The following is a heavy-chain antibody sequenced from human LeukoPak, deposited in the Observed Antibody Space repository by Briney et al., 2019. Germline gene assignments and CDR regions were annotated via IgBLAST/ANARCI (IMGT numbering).Heavy chain of an antibody. D-gene: IGHD6-25*01. Sequence: PGGSLRLSCAASGFTLSNYWMHWVRQAPGKGLVWVSRLHSDGTSTSYADSVRGRFTISRDNARNTLYLQMSTLRAEDTAVYYCARSGWPYYFDYWGQGTLVTVSS. CDR1: GFTLSNYW. CDR2: LHSDGTST. CDR3: ARSGWPYYFDY. V-gene: IGHV3-74*01. J-gene: IGHJ4*02.